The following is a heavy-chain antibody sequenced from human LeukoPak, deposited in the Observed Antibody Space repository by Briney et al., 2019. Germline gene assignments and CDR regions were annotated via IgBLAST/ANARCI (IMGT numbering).Heavy chain of an antibody. Sequence: GGSLRLSCAASGFAVSTNYLSWVRQAPGKGLEWVSVIYSDGSTYYTDSVKGRFTISRDNSKNTLYLQMNGLRPEDTAVYYCARDQRSESYYPWGWFDPWGQGTLVTVSS. CDR3: ARDQRSESYYPWGWFDP. V-gene: IGHV3-66*02. CDR2: IYSDGST. CDR1: GFAVSTNY. J-gene: IGHJ5*02. D-gene: IGHD1-26*01.